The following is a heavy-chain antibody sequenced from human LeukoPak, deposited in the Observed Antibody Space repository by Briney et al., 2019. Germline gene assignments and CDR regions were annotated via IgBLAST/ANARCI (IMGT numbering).Heavy chain of an antibody. CDR1: GGSISSGDYY. CDR3: ARGLDYYDSSGFDAFDI. V-gene: IGHV4-30-4*01. J-gene: IGHJ3*02. Sequence: SQTLSLTCTVSGGSISSGDYYWSWIRQPPGKGLEWIGYIYYSGSTNYNPSLKSRVTISVDTSKNQFSLKLSSVTAADTAVYYCARGLDYYDSSGFDAFDIWGQGTMVTVSS. CDR2: IYYSGST. D-gene: IGHD3-22*01.